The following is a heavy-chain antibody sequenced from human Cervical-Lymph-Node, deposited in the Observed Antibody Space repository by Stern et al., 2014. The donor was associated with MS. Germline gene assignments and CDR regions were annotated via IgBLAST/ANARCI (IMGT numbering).Heavy chain of an antibody. J-gene: IGHJ4*02. CDR2: IYSSGST. CDR3: ARVPLVTTTFDS. CDR1: GGSIGSGGYY. D-gene: IGHD3-3*01. Sequence: QVQLQESGPGLVKPSQTLSLTCTVSGGSIGSGGYYWSWVRQHPGKGLAWIGNIYSSGSTYYTPSLKSRVTISIDMSENHFSLNLTSVTAADTAVYFCARVPLVTTTFDSWGQGTLVTVSS. V-gene: IGHV4-31*03.